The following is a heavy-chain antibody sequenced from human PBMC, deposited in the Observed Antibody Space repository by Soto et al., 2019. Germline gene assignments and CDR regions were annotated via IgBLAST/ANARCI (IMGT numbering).Heavy chain of an antibody. CDR1: GGSFSTYY. Sequence: QVQLQQWGAGLLKPSETLSLTCAVYGGSFSTYYWSWIRQPPGKGLEWIAEINHSGSTNYNPSLKSRVNIPVDTSNNQFSLNLSSVAAADTAVYYCAGSPGDAFDIWGQGTMVTVSS. CDR2: INHSGST. CDR3: AGSPGDAFDI. J-gene: IGHJ3*02. V-gene: IGHV4-34*01.